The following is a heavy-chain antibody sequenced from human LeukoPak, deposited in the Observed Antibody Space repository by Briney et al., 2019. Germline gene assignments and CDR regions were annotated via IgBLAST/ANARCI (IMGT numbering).Heavy chain of an antibody. CDR3: AGGPVLYYYYYMDV. J-gene: IGHJ6*03. CDR1: GFTSSSYS. V-gene: IGHV3-21*01. Sequence: GGSLRLSCAASGFTSSSYSMNWVRQAPGKGQERVSSISSSSSYIYYADSVKGRFTISRDNAKNSLYLQMKRLRAEDTAVYYCAGGPVLYYYYYMDVWGKGTTVTVS. CDR2: ISSSSSYI. D-gene: IGHD2-15*01.